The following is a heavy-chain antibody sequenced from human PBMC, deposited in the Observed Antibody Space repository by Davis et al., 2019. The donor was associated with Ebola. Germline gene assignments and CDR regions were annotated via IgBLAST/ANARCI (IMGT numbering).Heavy chain of an antibody. J-gene: IGHJ4*02. Sequence: SETLSPTCAVSGDSISSSNWWRWVRQPPGTGLEWLGSLYYSGSTYYNPSLKSRVTISVDTSKNQFSLKVISVSAADTAVYYCARHVRVAGTGQYCFDYWGQGTLVSVSS. CDR2: LYYSGST. D-gene: IGHD6-19*01. CDR1: GDSISSSNW. CDR3: ARHVRVAGTGQYCFDY. V-gene: IGHV4-39*01.